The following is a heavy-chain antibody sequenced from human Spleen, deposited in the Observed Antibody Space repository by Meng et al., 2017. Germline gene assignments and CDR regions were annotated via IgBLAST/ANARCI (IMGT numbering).Heavy chain of an antibody. D-gene: IGHD6-13*01. CDR2: ISYDGSNK. J-gene: IGHJ4*02. V-gene: IGHV3-30*04. Sequence: GRVVGSGGGVVQPGRSLRLSWAASGFTLSSYAMHWVRQAPGKGLEWVAVISYDGSNKYYADSVKGRFTISRDNSKNTLYLQMNSLRAEDTAVYYCARSRGSSWSYYFDYWGQGTLVTVSS. CDR3: ARSRGSSWSYYFDY. CDR1: GFTLSSYA.